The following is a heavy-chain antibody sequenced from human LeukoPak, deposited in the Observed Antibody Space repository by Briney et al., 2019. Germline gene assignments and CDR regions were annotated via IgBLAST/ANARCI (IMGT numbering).Heavy chain of an antibody. CDR2: IIPIFGTA. CDR3: ARALKDIVVVPAAIGVYYYYGMDV. CDR1: GGTFSSYA. D-gene: IGHD2-2*01. J-gene: IGHJ6*04. Sequence: SVKVSCKASGGTFSSYAISWVRQAPGQGLEWMGGIIPIFGTANYAQKFQGRVTITADESTSTAYMELSSLRSEDTAVYYCARALKDIVVVPAAIGVYYYYGMDVWGKGTMVTVSS. V-gene: IGHV1-69*13.